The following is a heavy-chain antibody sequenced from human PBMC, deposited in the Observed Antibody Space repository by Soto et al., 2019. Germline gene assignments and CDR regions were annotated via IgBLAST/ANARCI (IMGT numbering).Heavy chain of an antibody. CDR1: GDSISSSNW. J-gene: IGHJ4*02. Sequence: SETLSLTCAVSGDSISSSNWWSWVRQPPGKGLEWIGEIYHGGNTNYNPSLKSRVTISVDKSKNQFSLKLSSVTAADTAVYYCARVFTPNIAAAGTFDYWGQGTLVTVSS. V-gene: IGHV4-4*02. CDR2: IYHGGNT. CDR3: ARVFTPNIAAAGTFDY. D-gene: IGHD6-13*01.